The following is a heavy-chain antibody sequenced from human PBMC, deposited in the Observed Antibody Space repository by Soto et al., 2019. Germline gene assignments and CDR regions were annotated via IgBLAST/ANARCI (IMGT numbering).Heavy chain of an antibody. CDR2: IYPGDSDT. CDR3: AGLAYCGGDCWGAEYFQH. Sequence: GESLKISCKGSGYSFTSYWIGWVRQMPAKGLEWMGIIYPGDSDTRYSPSFQGQVTISADKSISTAYLQWSSLKASDTAMYYCAGLAYCGGDCWGAEYFQHWGQGTLVTVSS. J-gene: IGHJ1*01. V-gene: IGHV5-51*01. D-gene: IGHD2-21*02. CDR1: GYSFTSYW.